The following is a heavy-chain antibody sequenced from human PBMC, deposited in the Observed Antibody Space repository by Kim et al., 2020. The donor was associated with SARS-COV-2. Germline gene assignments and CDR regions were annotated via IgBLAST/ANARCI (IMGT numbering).Heavy chain of an antibody. D-gene: IGHD4-17*01. CDR3: ARYFRGTSIRCLGLFQLDY. CDR1: GGSISSSGYY. V-gene: IGHV4-39*01. J-gene: IGHJ4*02. CDR2: VYYTGNT. Sequence: SETLSLTCIVSGGSISSSGYYWDWIRQPPGKGLEWIGSVYYTGNTYYNPSLKSRVTISVDTSKNQFSLKLSSVTAADTAVYYCARYFRGTSIRCLGLFQLDYWGQGILVTVSS.